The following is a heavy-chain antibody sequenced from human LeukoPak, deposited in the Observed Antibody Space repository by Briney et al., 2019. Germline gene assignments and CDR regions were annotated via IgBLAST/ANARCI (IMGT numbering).Heavy chain of an antibody. Sequence: GASVKVSCKASGYTFTGYYMHWVRQAPGQGLEWMGWINPNSGGTNYAQKFQGRVTITRNTSISTAYMELSSLRSEGTAVYYCARGGIAAAGIDYWGQGTLVTVSS. CDR3: ARGGIAAAGIDY. D-gene: IGHD6-13*01. CDR1: GYTFTGYY. CDR2: INPNSGGT. J-gene: IGHJ4*02. V-gene: IGHV1-2*02.